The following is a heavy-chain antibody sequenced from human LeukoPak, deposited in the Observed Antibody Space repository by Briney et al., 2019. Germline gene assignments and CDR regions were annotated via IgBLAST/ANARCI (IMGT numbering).Heavy chain of an antibody. J-gene: IGHJ4*02. Sequence: GGSLRLSCAASGFTFSSYSMNWARQAPGKGLEWVSSISSSSSYIYYADSVKGRFTISRDNAKNSLYLQMNSLRAEDTAVYYCARAHCSGGSCYSFDYWGQGTLVTVSS. CDR1: GFTFSSYS. V-gene: IGHV3-21*01. D-gene: IGHD2-15*01. CDR2: ISSSSSYI. CDR3: ARAHCSGGSCYSFDY.